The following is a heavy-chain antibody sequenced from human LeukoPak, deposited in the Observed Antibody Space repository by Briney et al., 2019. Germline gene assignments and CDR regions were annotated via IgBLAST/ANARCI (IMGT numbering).Heavy chain of an antibody. V-gene: IGHV3-48*04. Sequence: GGPLRLSCAASGFIFYDYSMNWVRQAPGKALEWISYIVIESGNTKYADSVKGRFTISGDNAKSSLYLQMNSLRVEDTAVYYCARDHNYALDNWGQGTLVTVSS. CDR2: IVIESGNT. J-gene: IGHJ4*02. CDR3: ARDHNYALDN. D-gene: IGHD4-11*01. CDR1: GFIFYDYS.